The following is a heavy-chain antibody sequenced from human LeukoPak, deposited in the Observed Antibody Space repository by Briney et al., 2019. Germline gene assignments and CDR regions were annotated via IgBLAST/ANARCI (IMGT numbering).Heavy chain of an antibody. CDR1: GFTFDDYA. Sequence: PGGSLRLSCAASGFTFDDYAMHWVHQAPGKGLEWVSLISGDGGSTYYADSVKGRFTISRDNSKNSLYLQMNSLRTEDTALYYCAKDYSSSSPLDYWGQGTLVTVSS. V-gene: IGHV3-43*02. CDR2: ISGDGGST. J-gene: IGHJ4*02. CDR3: AKDYSSSSPLDY. D-gene: IGHD6-6*01.